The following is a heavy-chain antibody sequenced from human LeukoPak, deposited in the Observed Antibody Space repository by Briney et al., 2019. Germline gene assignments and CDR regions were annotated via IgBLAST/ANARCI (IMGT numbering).Heavy chain of an antibody. CDR3: ARDRYSSGWHYFDY. Sequence: SETLSLTCTVSGGSISSSYYYWGWIRQPPGKGLEWIGSIYYSGSTYYNPSLKSRVTISVDTSKNQFSLKLSSVTAADTAVYYCARDRYSSGWHYFDYWGQGTLVTVSS. D-gene: IGHD6-19*01. V-gene: IGHV4-39*07. J-gene: IGHJ4*02. CDR1: GGSISSSYYY. CDR2: IYYSGST.